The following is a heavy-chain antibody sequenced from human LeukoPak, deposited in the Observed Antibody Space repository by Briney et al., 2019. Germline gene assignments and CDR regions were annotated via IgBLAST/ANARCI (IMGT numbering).Heavy chain of an antibody. J-gene: IGHJ5*02. D-gene: IGHD2-21*02. CDR3: AAGVVVTASRGDWFDP. V-gene: IGHV4-34*01. Sequence: SETLSLTCAVYGGSFSGYYWSWIRQPPGKGLEWIGEINHSGSTNDNPSLKSRVTISVDTSKNQFSLKLSSVTAADTAVYYCAAGVVVTASRGDWFDPWGQGTLVTVSS. CDR2: INHSGST. CDR1: GGSFSGYY.